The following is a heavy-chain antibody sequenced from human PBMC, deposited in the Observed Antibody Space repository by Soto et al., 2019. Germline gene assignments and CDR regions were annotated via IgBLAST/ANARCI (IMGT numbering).Heavy chain of an antibody. Sequence: QVQLVESGGGVVQPGRSLRLSCAASGFTFSSYGMHWVRQAPGKGLEWVAVIGYEGSNKYYADSVKGRFTISRDNSKNTLYLQMNSLRAEDTAVYYCAREGEAAGFDYWGQGTLVTVSS. D-gene: IGHD6-13*01. V-gene: IGHV3-33*01. CDR3: AREGEAAGFDY. CDR1: GFTFSSYG. J-gene: IGHJ4*02. CDR2: IGYEGSNK.